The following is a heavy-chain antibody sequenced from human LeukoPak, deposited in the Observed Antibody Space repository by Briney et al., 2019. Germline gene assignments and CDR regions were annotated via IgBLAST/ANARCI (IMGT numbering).Heavy chain of an antibody. CDR1: GGSFSGYS. CDR2: INYSGST. J-gene: IGHJ4*02. Sequence: SETLSLTCAVYGGSFSGYSWTWIRQPPGKGLEWIGEINYSGSTKNNPSLKSRVSISSDTSKNQFSLRLNSVTAADTAVYYCARGEADWGQGTLVTVSS. V-gene: IGHV4-34*01. CDR3: ARGEAD.